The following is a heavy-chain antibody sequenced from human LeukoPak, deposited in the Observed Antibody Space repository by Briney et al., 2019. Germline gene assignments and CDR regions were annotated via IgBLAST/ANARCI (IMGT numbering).Heavy chain of an antibody. CDR3: ARQYSGYLRNWFDP. D-gene: IGHD5-12*01. CDR2: IYYSGST. Sequence: PSETLSLTCTVSGGSISSTNYYWGWIRQSPGKGLEWIGSIYYSGSTYYNMSLKSRVTISVDTAKNQFSLKLSSVTAADTAVYYCARQYSGYLRNWFDPWGQGTLVTVSS. V-gene: IGHV4-39*01. CDR1: GGSISSTNYY. J-gene: IGHJ5*02.